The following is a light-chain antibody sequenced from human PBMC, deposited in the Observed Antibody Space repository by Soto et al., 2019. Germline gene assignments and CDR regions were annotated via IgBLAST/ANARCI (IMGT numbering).Light chain of an antibody. J-gene: IGKJ1*01. CDR1: QDIRNE. V-gene: IGKV1-6*01. CDR3: LKDHNYPRT. Sequence: AIQMTQSPSSLSASVGDRVTITCRASQDIRNELGWYQQKPGKAPKALIYGVSNLHSGVPSRFSGSGSGTDFTLTISSLQPEDFAVYYCLKDHNYPRTFGQGTKVENK. CDR2: GVS.